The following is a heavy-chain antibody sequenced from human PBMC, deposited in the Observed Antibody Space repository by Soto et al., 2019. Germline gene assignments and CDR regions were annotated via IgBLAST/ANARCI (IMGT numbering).Heavy chain of an antibody. J-gene: IGHJ4*02. V-gene: IGHV2-5*02. Sequence: QITLKESGPTLVKPTQTLTLTCSFSGFSLSTRGVGVGWIRQPPGKALEWLALIFWDDDKWYSPSLRSRLTITEDTSKNQVVLTMNIMDPVDTASGYCAHRSRGYAYYFDQWGQGSLVTVSS. D-gene: IGHD5-12*01. CDR3: AHRSRGYAYYFDQ. CDR2: IFWDDDK. CDR1: GFSLSTRGVG.